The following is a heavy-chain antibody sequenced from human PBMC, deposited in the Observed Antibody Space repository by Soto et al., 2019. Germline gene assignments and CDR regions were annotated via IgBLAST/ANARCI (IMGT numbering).Heavy chain of an antibody. CDR3: AKRLTDTVHYYYYYGMDV. CDR1: GFTFSSYA. CDR2: ISGSGGST. Sequence: PGGSLRLSCAASGFTFSSYAMSWVRQAPGKGLEWVSAISGSGGSTYYADSVKGQFTISRDNSKNTLYLQMNSLRAEDTAVYYCAKRLTDTVHYYYYYGMDVWGQGTTVTVSS. J-gene: IGHJ6*02. D-gene: IGHD5-18*01. V-gene: IGHV3-23*01.